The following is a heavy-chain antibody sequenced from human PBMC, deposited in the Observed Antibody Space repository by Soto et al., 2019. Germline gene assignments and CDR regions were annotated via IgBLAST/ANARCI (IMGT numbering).Heavy chain of an antibody. D-gene: IGHD2-15*01. CDR1: GYTFTSYG. CDR3: ARDWERSGRDYYYGMDV. Sequence: KVSCKASGYTFTSYGISWVRQAPGQGLEWMGWISAYNGNTNYAQKLQGRITMTTDTSTSTAYMELRSLRSDDTAVYYCARDWERSGRDYYYGMDVWGQGTTVTVSS. V-gene: IGHV1-18*04. J-gene: IGHJ6*02. CDR2: ISAYNGNT.